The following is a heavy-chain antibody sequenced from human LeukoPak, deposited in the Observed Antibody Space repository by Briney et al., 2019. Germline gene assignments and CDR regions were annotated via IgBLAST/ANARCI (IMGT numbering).Heavy chain of an antibody. J-gene: IGHJ4*02. D-gene: IGHD3-22*01. V-gene: IGHV1-69*05. CDR1: GGTFSSYA. CDR2: IIPIFGTA. Sequence: SVKVSCKASGGTFSSYAISWVRQAPGQGLEWMGRIIPIFGTANYAQKFQGRVTITTDESTSTAYMELSSLRSEDTAVYYCAWGDKYYYDSSGYIDYWGQGTPVTVSS. CDR3: AWGDKYYYDSSGYIDY.